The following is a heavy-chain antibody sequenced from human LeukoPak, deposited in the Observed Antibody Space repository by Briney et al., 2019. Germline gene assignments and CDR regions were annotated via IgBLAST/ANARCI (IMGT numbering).Heavy chain of an antibody. CDR2: ISGSGGST. CDR3: AKALAAAGLPYFDY. CDR1: GFTFSSYA. Sequence: PGGSLRLSCAASGFTFSSYAMSWVRQAPGKGLEWVSAISGSGGSTYYADSVKGRFTISRDNSKSTLYLQMNSLRAEDTAVYYCAKALAAAGLPYFDYWGQGTLVTVSS. J-gene: IGHJ4*02. D-gene: IGHD6-13*01. V-gene: IGHV3-23*01.